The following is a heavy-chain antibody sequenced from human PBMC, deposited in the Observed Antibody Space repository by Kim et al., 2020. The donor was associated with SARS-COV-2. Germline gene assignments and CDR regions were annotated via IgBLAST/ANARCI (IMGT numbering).Heavy chain of an antibody. Sequence: GGSLRLSCAASGFTFSSYGMHWVRQAPGKGLEWVAVIWYDGSNKYYADSVKGRFTISRDNSKNTLYLQMNSLRAEDTAVYYCARDLPVPTMFTFGGVIASFLFGYLGQGALVTVSS. D-gene: IGHD3-16*02. CDR2: IWYDGSNK. V-gene: IGHV3-33*01. CDR1: GFTFSSYG. CDR3: ARDLPVPTMFTFGGVIASFLFGY. J-gene: IGHJ4*02.